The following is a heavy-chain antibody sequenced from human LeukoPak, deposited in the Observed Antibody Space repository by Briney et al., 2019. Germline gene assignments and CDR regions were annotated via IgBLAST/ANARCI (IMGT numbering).Heavy chain of an antibody. V-gene: IGHV3-74*01. CDR3: ATGYSSSWENAFDI. Sequence: GGSLRLSCAASGFTFSSYWMHWVRQAPGKGLVWVSRIKSDGSITTYADSVKGRFTISRDNAKNTLYLQMNSLRAEDTAVYYCATGYSSSWENAFDIWGQGTMVAVSS. J-gene: IGHJ3*02. D-gene: IGHD6-13*01. CDR2: IKSDGSIT. CDR1: GFTFSSYW.